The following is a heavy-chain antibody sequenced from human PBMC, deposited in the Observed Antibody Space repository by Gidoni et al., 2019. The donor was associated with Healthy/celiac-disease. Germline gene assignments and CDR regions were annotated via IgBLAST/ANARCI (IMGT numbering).Heavy chain of an antibody. CDR3: ARGRDWYQLPTPLDY. CDR2: IWYDGSNK. Sequence: QVQLVESGGGVVKPGRSLRLSCAASGFTFSSYGMHWVRQAPGKGLEWVAVIWYDGSNKYYADSVKGRFTISRDNSKNTLYLQMNSLRAEDTAVYYCARGRDWYQLPTPLDYWGQGTLVTVSS. V-gene: IGHV3-33*01. J-gene: IGHJ4*02. CDR1: GFTFSSYG. D-gene: IGHD2-2*01.